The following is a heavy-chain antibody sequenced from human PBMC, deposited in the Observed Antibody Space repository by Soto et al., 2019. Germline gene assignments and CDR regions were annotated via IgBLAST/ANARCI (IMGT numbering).Heavy chain of an antibody. D-gene: IGHD1-26*01. CDR1: GFTFSSYA. Sequence: EVQLLESGGGLVQPGGSLRLSCAASGFTFSSYAMRWVRQAPVKGLEWVSAISGSGGSTYYADSVKGRFTISRDNSKNTHYLQMNSVRAEDTAVYYCARRGSGSHYDYWGQGTLVTVSS. V-gene: IGHV3-23*01. CDR3: ARRGSGSHYDY. CDR2: ISGSGGST. J-gene: IGHJ4*02.